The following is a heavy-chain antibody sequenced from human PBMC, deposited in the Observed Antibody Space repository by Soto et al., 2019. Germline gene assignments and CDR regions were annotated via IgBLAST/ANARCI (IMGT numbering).Heavy chain of an antibody. CDR3: ARDRKYYDSSGYYPVD. J-gene: IGHJ4*02. CDR1: GFTFSSYG. D-gene: IGHD3-22*01. V-gene: IGHV3-33*01. Sequence: QVPLVESGGGVVQPGRSLRLSCAASGFTFSSYGMHWVRQAPGKGLEWVAVIWFDGSNKYYADSVKGRFTISRDNSKNTLYLQMNSLRAEDTAVYYCARDRKYYDSSGYYPVDWGQGTLVTVSS. CDR2: IWFDGSNK.